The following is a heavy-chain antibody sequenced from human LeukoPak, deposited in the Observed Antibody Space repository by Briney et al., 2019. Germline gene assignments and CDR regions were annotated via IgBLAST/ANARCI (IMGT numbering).Heavy chain of an antibody. CDR3: AREGYYDFWSGYYTYYYYYGMDV. J-gene: IGHJ6*02. V-gene: IGHV1-18*01. CDR1: GYTFTSYG. Sequence: GASVKVSCKASGYTFTSYGISWVRQAPGQGLEWMGWISAYNGNTNYAQKLQGRVTMTTDTSTSTAYMELRSLRSDDTAVYYCAREGYYDFWSGYYTYYYYYGMDVWGQGTTVTVSS. CDR2: ISAYNGNT. D-gene: IGHD3-3*01.